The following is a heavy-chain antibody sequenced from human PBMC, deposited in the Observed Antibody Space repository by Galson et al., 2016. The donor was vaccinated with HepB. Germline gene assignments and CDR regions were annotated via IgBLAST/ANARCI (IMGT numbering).Heavy chain of an antibody. Sequence: SLRLSCAASGFTFSTYWMHWVRQTPEKGLVWVSLINSDGSSTSYADSVKGRFTISRDNAKNTLYLQMNSLRVEDTAVYYCGRDHSVVLTTAYNWFDPWGQGTLVTVSS. J-gene: IGHJ5*02. D-gene: IGHD4-23*01. V-gene: IGHV3-74*01. CDR3: GRDHSVVLTTAYNWFDP. CDR1: GFTFSTYW. CDR2: INSDGSST.